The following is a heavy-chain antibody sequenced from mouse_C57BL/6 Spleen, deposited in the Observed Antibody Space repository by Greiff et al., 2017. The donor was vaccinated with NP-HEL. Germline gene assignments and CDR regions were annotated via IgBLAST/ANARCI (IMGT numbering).Heavy chain of an antibody. V-gene: IGHV5-17*01. Sequence: EVQVVESGGGLVKPGGSLKLSCAASGFTFSDYGMHWVRQAPEKGLEWVAYISSGSSTIYYAATVKGRFTISRDNAKNTLFLQMTSLRSEDTAMYYCARKDYDYDVYFDYWGQGTTLTVSS. CDR3: ARKDYDYDVYFDY. CDR2: ISSGSSTI. D-gene: IGHD2-4*01. J-gene: IGHJ2*01. CDR1: GFTFSDYG.